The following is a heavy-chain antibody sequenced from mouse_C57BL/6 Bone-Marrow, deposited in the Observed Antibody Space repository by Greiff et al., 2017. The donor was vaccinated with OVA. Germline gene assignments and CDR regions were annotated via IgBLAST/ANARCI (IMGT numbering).Heavy chain of an antibody. J-gene: IGHJ1*03. V-gene: IGHV1-81*01. D-gene: IGHD1-1*01. CDR3: ARRGTTVAYWYFDV. CDR1: GYTFTSYG. Sequence: VHLVESGAELARPGASVKLSCKASGYTFTSYGISWVKQRTGQGLEWIGEIYPRSGNTYYNEKFKGKATLTADKSSSTAYMELRSLTSEDSAVYFCARRGTTVAYWYFDVWGTGTTVTVSS. CDR2: IYPRSGNT.